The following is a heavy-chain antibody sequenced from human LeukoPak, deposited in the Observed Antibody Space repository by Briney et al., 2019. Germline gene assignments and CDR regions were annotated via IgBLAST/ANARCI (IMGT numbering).Heavy chain of an antibody. D-gene: IGHD7-27*01. CDR1: VYTFTDYY. CDR3: ARAKANWGSGDY. Sequence: ASVTVSFTASVYTFTDYYVHWVRQAPGQGLEWMGWINPNTGGANYAQKFQGRVTMTRDTSISTGYLDLSGLRSDDTAVYYCARAKANWGSGDYWGQGTLVTVSS. V-gene: IGHV1-2*02. CDR2: INPNTGGA. J-gene: IGHJ4*02.